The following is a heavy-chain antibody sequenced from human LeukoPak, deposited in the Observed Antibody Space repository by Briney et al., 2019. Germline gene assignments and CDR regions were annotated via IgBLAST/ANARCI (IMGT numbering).Heavy chain of an antibody. J-gene: IGHJ6*03. D-gene: IGHD1-26*01. CDR3: ARSGFDYYMDV. CDR1: GYTFTSYD. V-gene: IGHV1-8*02. CDR2: MNPNSGNT. Sequence: ASVKVSCKASGYTFTSYDINWVRQATGQGLEWMGWMNPNSGNTGYAQKFQGRVTMTRDTSISTAYMELSRLRSDDTAVYYCARSGFDYYMDVWGKGTTVTISS.